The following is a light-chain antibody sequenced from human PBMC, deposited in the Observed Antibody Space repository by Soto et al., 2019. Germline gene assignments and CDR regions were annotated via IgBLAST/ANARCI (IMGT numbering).Light chain of an antibody. J-gene: IGKJ5*01. V-gene: IGKV3-15*01. CDR1: QSISDN. CDR3: QQYNIWPIT. Sequence: EVLMTQSPDTLYVSPGERVTLSCRASQSISDNLVWYQQKPGQSPRLIVYRASTMILVIPSRFSGSESGTVFMLPISSLQSADFAVYYCQQYNIWPITFGQGTRLEIK. CDR2: RAS.